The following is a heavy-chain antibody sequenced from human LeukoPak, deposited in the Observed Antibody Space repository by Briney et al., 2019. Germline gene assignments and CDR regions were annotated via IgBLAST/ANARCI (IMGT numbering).Heavy chain of an antibody. CDR1: GFTFSSYW. D-gene: IGHD6-19*01. J-gene: IGHJ3*02. CDR3: ARVGRGSSGWYKGAFDI. CDR2: INSDGSST. Sequence: PGGSLRLSCAASGFTFSSYWMHWVRHAPGKGLVWVSRINSDGSSTSYADSVKGRFTISRDNAKNTLYLQMNSLRAEDTAVYYCARVGRGSSGWYKGAFDIWGQGTMVTVSS. V-gene: IGHV3-74*01.